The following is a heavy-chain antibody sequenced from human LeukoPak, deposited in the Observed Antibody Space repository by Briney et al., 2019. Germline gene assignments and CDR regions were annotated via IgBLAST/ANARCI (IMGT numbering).Heavy chain of an antibody. Sequence: ASVKVSCKASGYTFTSYDINWVRQATGQGLEWMGWMNPNSGNTGYAQKFQGRDTITRNTSISTAYMELSSLRSEDTAVYYCARGQWVGATTQPPNYWGQGTLVTVSS. CDR2: MNPNSGNT. D-gene: IGHD1-26*01. J-gene: IGHJ4*02. V-gene: IGHV1-8*03. CDR1: GYTFTSYD. CDR3: ARGQWVGATTQPPNY.